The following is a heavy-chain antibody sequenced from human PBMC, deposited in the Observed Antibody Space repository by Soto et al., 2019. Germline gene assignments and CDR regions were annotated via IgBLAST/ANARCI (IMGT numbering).Heavy chain of an antibody. D-gene: IGHD4-4*01. CDR1: GYSFTRHD. CDR2: MNPSCGNA. V-gene: IGHV1-8*01. Sequence: QVQLVQSGAEVRKPGASVRVSCKATGYSFTRHDINWLRQAAGQGLEWMGWMNPSCGNAVYAQKFQGRVTRTRNTSITTAYIEVTSLKSEDTAVYFCARGAYNDYSHWFDPWGQGTLVTVSS. CDR3: ARGAYNDYSHWFDP. J-gene: IGHJ5*02.